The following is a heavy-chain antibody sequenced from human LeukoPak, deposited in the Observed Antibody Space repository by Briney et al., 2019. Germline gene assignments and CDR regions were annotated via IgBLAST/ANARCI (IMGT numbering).Heavy chain of an antibody. CDR2: IRGSGGST. J-gene: IGHJ4*02. Sequence: GGSLRLSCAASGFTFSSYAMSWVRQAPGKGQEWVSAIRGSGGSTYYADSVKGRFTISRDNSKNTLYLQMNSLRAEDTAVYYCAVYSSSFYFDYWGQGTLVTVSS. V-gene: IGHV3-23*01. CDR1: GFTFSSYA. CDR3: AVYSSSFYFDY. D-gene: IGHD6-6*01.